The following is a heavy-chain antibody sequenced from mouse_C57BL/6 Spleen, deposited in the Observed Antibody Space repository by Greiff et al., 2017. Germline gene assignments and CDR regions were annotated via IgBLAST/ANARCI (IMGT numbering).Heavy chain of an antibody. CDR3: ARSRVLRYPFDY. D-gene: IGHD1-1*01. J-gene: IGHJ2*01. V-gene: IGHV1-69*01. CDR2: IDPSDSYT. Sequence: VKLQQPGAELVMPGASVKLSCKASGYTFTSYWMHWVKQRPGQGLEWIGEIDPSDSYTNYNQKFKGKSTLTVDKSSSTAYMQLSSLTSEDSAVYYCARSRVLRYPFDYWGQGTTLTVSS. CDR1: GYTFTSYW.